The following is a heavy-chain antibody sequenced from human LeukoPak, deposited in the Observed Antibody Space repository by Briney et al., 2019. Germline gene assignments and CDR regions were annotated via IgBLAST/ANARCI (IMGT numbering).Heavy chain of an antibody. D-gene: IGHD2-15*01. Sequence: GESLKISCNGSGYTFSYYWISWVRQMPGKGLECLGIIYPGDSDTRYSPSFQSHVTISADKSTNTAYLQWSSLKVSDTAMYYCARQRTVRSASDFWGQGPLVTVSS. J-gene: IGHJ4*02. V-gene: IGHV5-51*01. CDR1: GYTFSYYW. CDR2: IYPGDSDT. CDR3: ARQRTVRSASDF.